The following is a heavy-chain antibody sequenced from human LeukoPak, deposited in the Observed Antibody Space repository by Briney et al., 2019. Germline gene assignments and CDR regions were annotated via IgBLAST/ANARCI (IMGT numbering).Heavy chain of an antibody. J-gene: IGHJ3*02. Sequence: GRSLRLSCAASGFTFSSYAMSWVRQAPGKGLEWVSAISGSGGCTYYADSVKGRFTISRDNSKNTLYLQMNSLRAEDTAVYYCAKLEQYYDFWSGYYTDAFDIWGQGTMVTVSS. D-gene: IGHD3-3*01. CDR2: ISGSGGCT. CDR3: AKLEQYYDFWSGYYTDAFDI. CDR1: GFTFSSYA. V-gene: IGHV3-23*01.